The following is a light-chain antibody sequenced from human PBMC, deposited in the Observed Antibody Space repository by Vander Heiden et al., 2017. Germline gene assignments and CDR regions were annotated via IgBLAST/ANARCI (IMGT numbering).Light chain of an antibody. J-gene: IGLJ3*02. Sequence: SYVLTQPPSGSVAPGQTARITCGGNNIGSKSVHWYQRKPGQAPVLVVYDDSDRPSGIPERFSGSNCGNTATLTISRVEAGNEADYYCQVWDSSSDHPEFGGGTKLTVL. V-gene: IGLV3-21*02. CDR2: DDS. CDR1: NIGSKS. CDR3: QVWDSSSDHPE.